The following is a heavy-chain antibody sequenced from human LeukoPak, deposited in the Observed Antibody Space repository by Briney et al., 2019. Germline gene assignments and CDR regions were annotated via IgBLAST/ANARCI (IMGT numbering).Heavy chain of an antibody. CDR2: ISSSSSYI. V-gene: IGHV3-21*01. Sequence: GGSLRLSCAASGFTFSRYWMHWVRQAPGEGLVWVSSISSSSSYIYYADSVKGRFTISRDNAKNSLYLQMNSLRAEDTAVYYCARSYGGNSYDYWGQGTLVTVSS. D-gene: IGHD4-23*01. CDR3: ARSYGGNSYDY. CDR1: GFTFSRYW. J-gene: IGHJ4*02.